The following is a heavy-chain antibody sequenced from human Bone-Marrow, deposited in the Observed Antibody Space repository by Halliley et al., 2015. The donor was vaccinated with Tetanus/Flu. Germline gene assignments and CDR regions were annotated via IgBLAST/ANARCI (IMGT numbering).Heavy chain of an antibody. CDR2: YDGSNK. Sequence: YDGSNKYSADSVRGRFTTSRDNSKNTLYLQMNILRVEDTAVYYCARANYDILTGFYGWLDVWGQGTTVTVSS. V-gene: IGHV3-30-3*01. CDR3: ARANYDILTGFYGWLDV. D-gene: IGHD3-9*01. J-gene: IGHJ6*02.